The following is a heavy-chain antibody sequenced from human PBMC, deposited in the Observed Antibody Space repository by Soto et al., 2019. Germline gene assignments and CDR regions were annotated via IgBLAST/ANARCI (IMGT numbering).Heavy chain of an antibody. CDR1: GFTFSSYG. CDR3: ARDGYCSGGSCTHYYYYYYMDV. CDR2: IWYDGSNK. V-gene: IGHV3-33*01. Sequence: GGSLRLSCAASGFTFSSYGMHWVRQALGKGLEWVAVIWYDGSNKYYADSVKGRFTISRDNSKNTLYLQMNSLRAEDTAVYYCARDGYCSGGSCTHYYYYYYMDVWGKGTTVTVSS. D-gene: IGHD2-15*01. J-gene: IGHJ6*03.